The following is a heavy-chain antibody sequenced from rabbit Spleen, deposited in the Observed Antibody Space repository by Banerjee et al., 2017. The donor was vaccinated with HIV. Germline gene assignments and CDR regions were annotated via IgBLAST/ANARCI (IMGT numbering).Heavy chain of an antibody. V-gene: IGHV1S47*01. Sequence: QQQLVESGGGLVQPGGSLKLSCKASGFDFSRYGVSWVRQAPGKGLEWIGYIDPIFGSTYYANWVNGRFTISRHNAQNTLYLQLNSLTAADTGTYFCVRDQAGDAGYGTWYFNLWGPGTLVTVS. CDR1: GFDFSRYG. CDR3: VRDQAGDAGYGTWYFNL. CDR2: IDPIFGST. D-gene: IGHD4-2*01. J-gene: IGHJ4*01.